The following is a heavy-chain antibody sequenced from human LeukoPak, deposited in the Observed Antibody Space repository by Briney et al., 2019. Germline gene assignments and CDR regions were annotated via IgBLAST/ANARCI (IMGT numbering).Heavy chain of an antibody. D-gene: IGHD2-2*01. J-gene: IGHJ4*02. CDR2: ISYDGSNK. V-gene: IGHV3-30-3*01. Sequence: GRSLRLSWAAPGFTFSSCAMHWFGQAPGKGLEWVAVISYDGSNKYYADSVKGRFTIPRDNAKNSLYLQMNSLRAEDTAVYYCACVYCSGTNCQSYFDYWVQGTLVTVSS. CDR3: ACVYCSGTNCQSYFDY. CDR1: GFTFSSCA.